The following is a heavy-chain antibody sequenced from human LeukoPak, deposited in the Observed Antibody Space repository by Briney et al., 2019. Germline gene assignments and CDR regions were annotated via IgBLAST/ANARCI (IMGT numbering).Heavy chain of an antibody. D-gene: IGHD3-9*01. CDR1: GYTFTGYY. Sequence: ASVKVSCKASGYTFTGYYMHWVRQAPGQGLEWMGWMNPNSGNTGYAQKFQGRVTITRNTSISTAYMELSSLRSEDTAVYYCARAYENTGWATIFQNAYYYYYMDVWGKGTTVTVSS. CDR3: ARAYENTGWATIFQNAYYYYYMDV. CDR2: MNPNSGNT. J-gene: IGHJ6*03. V-gene: IGHV1-8*03.